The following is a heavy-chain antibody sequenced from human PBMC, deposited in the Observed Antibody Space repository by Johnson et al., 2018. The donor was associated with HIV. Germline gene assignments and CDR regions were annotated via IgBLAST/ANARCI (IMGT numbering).Heavy chain of an antibody. CDR3: ARGDVGAFDI. Sequence: QVQLVESGGGVVQPGRSLRISCAASGFTFRSYAMHWVRQAPGKGLEWVSVIYSGGSTYYRGSVKGRFTISRENAKNSLYLQMNSLRAGDTAVYYCARGDVGAFDIWGQGTMVTVSS. CDR1: GFTFRSYA. CDR2: IYSGGST. J-gene: IGHJ3*02. V-gene: IGHV3-NL1*01. D-gene: IGHD1-26*01.